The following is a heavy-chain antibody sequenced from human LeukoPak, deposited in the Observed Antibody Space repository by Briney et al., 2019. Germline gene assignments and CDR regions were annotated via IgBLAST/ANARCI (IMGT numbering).Heavy chain of an antibody. CDR2: ITSSSTYI. Sequence: GGSLRLSCAASGFTFSSYSMNWVRQAPGKGLEWVSSITSSSTYIYYADSVKGGFTISRDNAKNSLYLQMNSLRPEDTAVYYCARDPYSGNYGAYYYYYMDVWGKGTTVTISS. CDR1: GFTFSSYS. CDR3: ARDPYSGNYGAYYYYYMDV. V-gene: IGHV3-21*01. D-gene: IGHD1-26*01. J-gene: IGHJ6*03.